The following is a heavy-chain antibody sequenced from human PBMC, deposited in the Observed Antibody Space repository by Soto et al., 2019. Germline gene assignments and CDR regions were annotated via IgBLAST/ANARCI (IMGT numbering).Heavy chain of an antibody. CDR3: AREVGYGDFSADLLD. D-gene: IGHD4-17*01. Sequence: SLQVSCKASGGTFSSHSINWVRQAPGQGLEWMGGIITLFGTANYAQNFQGRVTITADQSTSTAYMELNSLRSDDTAVYYCAREVGYGDFSADLLDSGPGTLVSVSS. CDR2: IITLFGTA. V-gene: IGHV1-69*13. J-gene: IGHJ4*02. CDR1: GGTFSSHS.